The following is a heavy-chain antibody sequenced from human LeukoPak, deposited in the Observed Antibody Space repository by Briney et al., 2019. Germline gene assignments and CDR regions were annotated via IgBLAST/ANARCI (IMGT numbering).Heavy chain of an antibody. D-gene: IGHD3-10*01. CDR3: ARGKEVITMLRGLKPGYYFDY. CDR1: GGSISSYY. CDR2: IYYSGST. V-gene: IGHV4-59*01. Sequence: SETLSLTCTVSGGSISSYYWSWIRQPPGKGLEWIGYIYYSGSTNYNPSLKSRATISVDTSKNQFSLKLSSVTAADTAVYYCARGKEVITMLRGLKPGYYFDYWGQGTLVTVSS. J-gene: IGHJ4*02.